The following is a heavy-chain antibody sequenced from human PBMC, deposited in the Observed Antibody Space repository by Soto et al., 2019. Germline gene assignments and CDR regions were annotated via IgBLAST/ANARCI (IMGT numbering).Heavy chain of an antibody. J-gene: IGHJ4*02. CDR3: ARSYSGTFYGYDI. D-gene: IGHD1-26*01. Sequence: PSETLSLTCTVSGGSVSSFHWSWIRQSPGKGLEWIGHVFYTGNTKYNPALKRRVTISVDTPKKQFSLKLSSVSAADTGLYYCARSYSGTFYGYDIWGQGILVTVSS. V-gene: IGHV4-59*02. CDR1: GGSVSSFH. CDR2: VFYTGNT.